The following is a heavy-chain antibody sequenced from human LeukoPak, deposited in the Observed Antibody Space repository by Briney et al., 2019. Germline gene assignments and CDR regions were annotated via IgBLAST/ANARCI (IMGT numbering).Heavy chain of an antibody. CDR1: GFTLSSYD. CDR3: ARGGYNYGYAFDI. CDR2: IGLAGDT. J-gene: IGHJ3*02. Sequence: AGGSLRLSCAASGFTLSSYDMHWVRQVTGKGLEWVSGIGLAGDTYYLGSVKGRFTISRDNAKNSLFLQMNSLRAEDTAVYYCARGGYNYGYAFDIWGQGTMVTASS. D-gene: IGHD5-24*01. V-gene: IGHV3-13*04.